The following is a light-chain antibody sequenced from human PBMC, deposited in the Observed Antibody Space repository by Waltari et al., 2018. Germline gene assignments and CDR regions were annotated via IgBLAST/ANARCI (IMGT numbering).Light chain of an antibody. V-gene: IGKV1-5*03. CDR3: QSYGSFSQT. Sequence: DLQMTTSPSTLPASVGDRVTITCRASQRISPWLAWYQQKEGQAPNVVLYKTSLLPSGVPSRFSGSGSGTEFTLTISSLQPDDFAIYYCQSYGSFSQTFGQGTRV. CDR1: QRISPW. J-gene: IGKJ1*01. CDR2: KTS.